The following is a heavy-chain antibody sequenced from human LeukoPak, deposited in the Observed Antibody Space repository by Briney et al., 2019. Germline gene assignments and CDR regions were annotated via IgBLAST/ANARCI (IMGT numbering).Heavy chain of an antibody. Sequence: ASVKVFCKASGYTLTNNYMHCVRQAPGQGLEWMGWINPNNCRTNYAQKFQGRVTMTTDTSMNTAYMELTRLESDETAAYYCARSATFDYWGQGTLVTVSS. CDR3: ARSATFDY. V-gene: IGHV1-2*02. J-gene: IGHJ4*02. CDR2: INPNNCRT. CDR1: GYTLTNNY.